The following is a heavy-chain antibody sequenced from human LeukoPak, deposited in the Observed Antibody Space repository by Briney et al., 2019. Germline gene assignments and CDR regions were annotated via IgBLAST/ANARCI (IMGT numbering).Heavy chain of an antibody. CDR3: AKDHSGSYYEYYFDY. Sequence: PGGSLRLSCAGSGFTFSTHGMNWVRQAPGKGLEWVSGVTPSGDPTYYADSVKGRFIISRDNSKNTMYLQMNSLRAEDTAVYYCAKDHSGSYYEYYFDYWGQGTLVTVSS. D-gene: IGHD1-26*01. CDR1: GFTFSTHG. CDR2: VTPSGDPT. J-gene: IGHJ4*02. V-gene: IGHV3-23*01.